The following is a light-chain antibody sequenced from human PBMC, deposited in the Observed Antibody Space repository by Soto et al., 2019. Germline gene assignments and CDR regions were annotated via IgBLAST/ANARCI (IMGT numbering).Light chain of an antibody. Sequence: DIQMTQSPSSLSASVGDRVTITCRAGQTVTDYLNWYQHKPGKAPKLLIYAASGLQSGVPSRFSGSGSGTDFTLTISSLQPEDFATYHCQQTNSLPLTFGGGTKVDIK. V-gene: IGKV1-39*01. CDR1: QTVTDY. J-gene: IGKJ4*01. CDR2: AAS. CDR3: QQTNSLPLT.